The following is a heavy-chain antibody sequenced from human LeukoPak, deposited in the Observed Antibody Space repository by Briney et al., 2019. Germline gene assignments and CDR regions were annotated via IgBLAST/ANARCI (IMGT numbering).Heavy chain of an antibody. V-gene: IGHV3-73*01. CDR2: IRSKANSYAT. CDR3: TRQAPNYDFWSGYYSLFDY. CDR1: GFTFSGSA. J-gene: IGHJ4*02. Sequence: GGSLRLSCAASGFTFSGSAMHWVRQASGKGLEWVGRIRSKANSYATAYAASVKGRLIISRDDSKNTAYLQMNSLKTEDTAVYYCTRQAPNYDFWSGYYSLFDYWGQGTLVTVSS. D-gene: IGHD3-3*01.